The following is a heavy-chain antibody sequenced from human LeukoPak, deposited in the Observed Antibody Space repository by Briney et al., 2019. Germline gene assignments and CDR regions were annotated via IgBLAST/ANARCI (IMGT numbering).Heavy chain of an antibody. V-gene: IGHV5-51*01. Sequence: GESLKISCEGSGGNFSNYWIGWVRQLPRKGLEWTGIIYPGDSDTRYSPSFQGQVTISADKSISTAYLQWSSLKASDTAMYYCARAPSARSTYFDYWGQGTLVTVSS. D-gene: IGHD5/OR15-5a*01. CDR3: ARAPSARSTYFDY. CDR2: IYPGDSDT. J-gene: IGHJ4*02. CDR1: GGNFSNYW.